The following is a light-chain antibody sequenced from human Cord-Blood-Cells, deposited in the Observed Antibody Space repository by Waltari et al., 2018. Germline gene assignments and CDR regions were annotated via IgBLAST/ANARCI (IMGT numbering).Light chain of an antibody. CDR1: QSVSSY. J-gene: IGKJ2*01. CDR3: QQRSNWPHT. V-gene: IGKV3-11*01. Sequence: EIVLTQSPATLSLSPGERATLSCRARQSVSSYLAWYQPKPGQAPRLLIYDASNRATGIPARFRGSGSGTDFPLTIRSLEPEDFAVYYCQQRSNWPHTFGQVTKLEIK. CDR2: DAS.